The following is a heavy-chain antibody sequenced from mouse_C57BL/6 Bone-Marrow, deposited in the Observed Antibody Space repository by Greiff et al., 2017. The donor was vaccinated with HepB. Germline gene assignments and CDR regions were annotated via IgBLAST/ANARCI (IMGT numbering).Heavy chain of an antibody. V-gene: IGHV14-2*01. CDR2: IDPEDGET. D-gene: IGHD1-1*01. Sequence: EVQLQQSGAELVRPGASVKLYCTASGFNIKDYYMHWVKQRTEQGLEWIGRIDPEDGETKYAPKFQGKATITADTSSNTAYLQLSSLTSEDTAVYYCTTPTRKRSYGSSYYFDYWGQGTTLTVSS. CDR3: TTPTRKRSYGSSYYFDY. CDR1: GFNIKDYY. J-gene: IGHJ2*01.